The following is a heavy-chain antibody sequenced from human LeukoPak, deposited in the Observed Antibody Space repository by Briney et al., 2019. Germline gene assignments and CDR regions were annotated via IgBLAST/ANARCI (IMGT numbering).Heavy chain of an antibody. V-gene: IGHV3-30*03. CDR3: ARGRGSATLPHFDY. D-gene: IGHD5-24*01. Sequence: PGRSLRLSCAASGFTFSSYGMHWVRQAPGKGLEWVAVISYDGSNKYYADSVKGRFTISRDNSKNTLYLQMNSLRAEDTAVYYCARGRGSATLPHFDYWGQGTLVTVSS. CDR2: ISYDGSNK. CDR1: GFTFSSYG. J-gene: IGHJ4*02.